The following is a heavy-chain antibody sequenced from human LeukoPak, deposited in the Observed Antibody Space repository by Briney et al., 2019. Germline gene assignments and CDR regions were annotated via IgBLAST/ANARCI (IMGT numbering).Heavy chain of an antibody. CDR1: GGSISSYY. J-gene: IGHJ4*02. CDR2: MHSSGST. V-gene: IGHV4-4*07. D-gene: IGHD3-10*01. Sequence: SETLSLTCTVSGGSISSYYWSWIRQPAGKGLKWIGRMHSSGSTNYNPSTKSRVTMSLDTSKNQFSLKVDSVTAADTAMYYCAREAVHYGSGSHDYWGQGTLVAVSP. CDR3: AREAVHYGSGSHDY.